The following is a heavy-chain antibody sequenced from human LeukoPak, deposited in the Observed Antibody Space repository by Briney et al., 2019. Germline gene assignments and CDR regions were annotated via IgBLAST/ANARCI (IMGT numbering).Heavy chain of an antibody. CDR2: IYHSGST. D-gene: IGHD3-22*01. CDR3: ARQDYYYNWFDP. Sequence: SETLSLTCTVSGYSISSGYYWGWIRQPPGKGLEWIGSIYHSGSTYYNPSPKSRVTISVDTSKNQFSLKLSSVTAADTAVYYCARQDYYYNWFDPWGQGTLVTVSS. J-gene: IGHJ5*02. CDR1: GYSISSGYY. V-gene: IGHV4-38-2*02.